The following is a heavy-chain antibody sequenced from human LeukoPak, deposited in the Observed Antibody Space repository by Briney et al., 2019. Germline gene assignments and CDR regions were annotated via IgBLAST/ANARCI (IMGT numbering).Heavy chain of an antibody. V-gene: IGHV1-2*02. CDR3: ARASSGWLGGLEYDL. Sequence: GASVKVSCKASGYTFTGYYMHWVRQAPGQGLEWMGWINPNSGGTNYPQKFQGRVTMTTDTATRTAFMELTSLRSDDTAVYYCARASSGWLGGLEYDLWGQGTLVTVSS. D-gene: IGHD3-10*01. J-gene: IGHJ5*02. CDR2: INPNSGGT. CDR1: GYTFTGYY.